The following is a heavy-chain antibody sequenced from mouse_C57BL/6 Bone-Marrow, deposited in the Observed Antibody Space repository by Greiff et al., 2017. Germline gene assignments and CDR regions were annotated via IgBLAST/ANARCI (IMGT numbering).Heavy chain of an antibody. D-gene: IGHD1-1*01. V-gene: IGHV3-6*01. J-gene: IGHJ1*03. CDR1: CYSITSGYY. CDR2: ISYDGSH. CDR3: ARDRTVDYRYFDV. Sequence: EVQVVESGPGLVKPSQSLSLTCSVTCYSITSGYYWNWIRQSPGNKLECMGYISYDGSHNYNPSLKNRISLTRDTSTNQFFLKLNSVTTEDTATYYCARDRTVDYRYFDVWGTETTVTVSS.